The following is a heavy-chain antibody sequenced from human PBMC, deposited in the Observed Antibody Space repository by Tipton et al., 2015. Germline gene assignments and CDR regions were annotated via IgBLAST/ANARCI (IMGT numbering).Heavy chain of an antibody. CDR2: IYPGDADA. D-gene: IGHD2-21*02. CDR3: ARQRDDYFDL. CDR1: GYTFTNYW. V-gene: IGHV5-51*01. Sequence: QLVQSGAEVKKPGESLRISCKASGYTFTNYWIGWVRQMPGKGLEWMGIIYPGDADARVSPSFQGQVTISADKSISTAYLQWSSLRASDSAMFHCARQRDDYFDLWGQGTLVTVSA. J-gene: IGHJ4*02.